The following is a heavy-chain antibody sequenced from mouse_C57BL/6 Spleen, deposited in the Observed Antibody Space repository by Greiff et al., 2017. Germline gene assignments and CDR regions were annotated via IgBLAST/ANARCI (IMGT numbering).Heavy chain of an antibody. CDR2: IYPGDGDT. V-gene: IGHV1-82*01. J-gene: IGHJ4*01. CDR1: GYAFSSSW. CDR3: AATEGLGAMDY. D-gene: IGHD1-1*01. Sequence: QVQLQQSGPELVKPGASVKISCKASGYAFSSSWMNWVKQRPGKGLEWIGRIYPGDGDTNYNGKFKGKATLTADKSSSTAYMQLSSLTSEDSAVYFCAATEGLGAMDYWGQGTSVTVSS.